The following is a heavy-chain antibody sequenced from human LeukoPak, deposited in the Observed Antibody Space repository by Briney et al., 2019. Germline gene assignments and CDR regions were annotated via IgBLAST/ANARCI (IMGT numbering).Heavy chain of an antibody. J-gene: IGHJ4*02. Sequence: GGSLRLSCAASGFAFSSYSINWVRQAPGKRLEWVSSISSSSSYIYYADSVKSRFTISRDNAKNSLYLQMNSLRAEDTAVYYCARDGYTNGGFDYWGQGTLVTVSS. D-gene: IGHD5-24*01. CDR1: GFAFSSYS. CDR3: ARDGYTNGGFDY. V-gene: IGHV3-21*01. CDR2: ISSSSSYI.